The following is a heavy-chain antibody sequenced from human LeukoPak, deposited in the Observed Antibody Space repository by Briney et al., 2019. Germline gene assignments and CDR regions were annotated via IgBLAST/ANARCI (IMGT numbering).Heavy chain of an antibody. J-gene: IGHJ4*02. CDR3: ARDSEGDGNFDY. V-gene: IGHV4-61*08. CDR2: IYYSRST. CDR1: GGSISRSDYY. Sequence: SETLSLTCSVSGGSISRSDYYWSWIRQPPGKGLEWIGYIYYSRSTNYNPSLKSRVTISVDTSKNQFSLKLSSVAAADTAVYYCARDSEGDGNFDYWGQGTLVTVSS. D-gene: IGHD3-16*01.